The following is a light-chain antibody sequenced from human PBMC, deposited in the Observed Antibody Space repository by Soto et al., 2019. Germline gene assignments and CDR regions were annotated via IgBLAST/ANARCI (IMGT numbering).Light chain of an antibody. V-gene: IGKV1-39*01. CDR1: QSISSY. J-gene: IGKJ5*01. CDR2: AAS. Sequence: IQMTQSPSSLSASVGDRVTITCRASQSISSYLNWYQQKPGKAPKLLIYAASSLQSGVPSRFSGSGSGTDFTVPISSLSPEDFAPYYCQQSYSTPITFGQGTRLEIK. CDR3: QQSYSTPIT.